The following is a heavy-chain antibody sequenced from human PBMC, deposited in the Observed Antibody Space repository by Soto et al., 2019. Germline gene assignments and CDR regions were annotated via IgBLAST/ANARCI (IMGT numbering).Heavy chain of an antibody. J-gene: IGHJ6*02. CDR1: GFTFGDYA. CDR3: TRLGELLHYYYGMDV. V-gene: IGHV3-49*03. Sequence: GGSLRLSCTASGFTFGDYAMSWFRQAPGKGLEWVGFIRSKAYGGTTEYAASVKGRFTISRDDSKSIAYLQMNSLKTEDTAVYYCTRLGELLHYYYGMDVWGQGTTVTVSS. CDR2: IRSKAYGGTT. D-gene: IGHD1-26*01.